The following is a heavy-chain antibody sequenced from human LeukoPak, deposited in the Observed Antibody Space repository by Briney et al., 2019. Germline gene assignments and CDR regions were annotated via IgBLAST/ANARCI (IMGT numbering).Heavy chain of an antibody. J-gene: IGHJ4*02. D-gene: IGHD6-13*01. CDR2: ISSSSSTI. V-gene: IGHV3-48*01. CDR3: ARESPQQLTL. CDR1: GFTFSTYS. Sequence: GGSLRLSCAASGFTFSTYSMTWVRQAPGKGLEWVSYISSSSSTIYYADSVKGRFTISRDNSKNTLYLQMNSLRVEDTAVYYCARESPQQLTLWGQGALVTVSS.